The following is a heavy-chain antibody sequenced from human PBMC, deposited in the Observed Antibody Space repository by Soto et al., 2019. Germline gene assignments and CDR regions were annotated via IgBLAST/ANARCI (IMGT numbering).Heavy chain of an antibody. D-gene: IGHD6-19*01. J-gene: IGHJ4*02. CDR2: ISSSESTI. CDR1: KFTFSNYN. Sequence: EVQLVESGGGLVQPGGSLGLSCAASKFTFSNYNLNWFRQLPGKGLEWVPYISSSESTIYYADSVKDRFVIYRDNAENSLYLQMNSLRDEDTAVYYCARGDSSGWDFDYWGQGTLVTVSS. V-gene: IGHV3-48*02. CDR3: ARGDSSGWDFDY.